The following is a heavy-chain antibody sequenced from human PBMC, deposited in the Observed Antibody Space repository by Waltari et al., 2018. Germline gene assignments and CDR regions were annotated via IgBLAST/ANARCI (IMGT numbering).Heavy chain of an antibody. J-gene: IGHJ3*02. CDR2: IYWDDDK. V-gene: IGHV2-5*02. D-gene: IGHD3-10*01. Sequence: QITLKESGPTLVIPTQTLTLTCTFSGFSLSTRGVGVGWIRQPPGKALEWLALIYWDDDKRYSPSPKSRLAITADTSKNQVVLTMTTMDPVDTATYYCAHRLPFGEGAFDIWGQGTMVAVSS. CDR3: AHRLPFGEGAFDI. CDR1: GFSLSTRGVG.